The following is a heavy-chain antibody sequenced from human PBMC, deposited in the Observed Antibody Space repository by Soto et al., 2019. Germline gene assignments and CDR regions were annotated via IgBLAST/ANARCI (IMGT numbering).Heavy chain of an antibody. V-gene: IGHV3-7*03. CDR3: ARGKSIFYGMDV. J-gene: IGHJ6*02. CDR1: GFTFSSYW. D-gene: IGHD2-15*01. CDR2: IKEDGSEN. Sequence: QPGGSLRLSCAASGFTFSSYWMTWVRQAPGKGLEWVAKIKEDGSENYYVDSVKGRFTISRDNAKNSLFLQMNSLRAEDTAVYYCARGKSIFYGMDVWGQGTTVTVSS.